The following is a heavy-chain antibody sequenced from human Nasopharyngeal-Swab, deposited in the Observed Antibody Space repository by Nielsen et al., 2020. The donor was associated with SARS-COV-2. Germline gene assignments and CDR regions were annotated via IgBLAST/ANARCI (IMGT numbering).Heavy chain of an antibody. V-gene: IGHV3-21*01. Sequence: GESLKISCAASGFTFSSYSMNWVRQAPGKGLEWVSSISSSSSYIYYADSVKGRFTISRDNAKNSLYPRMNSLRAEDTAVYYCASVRGGYNRGAFDIWGQGTMVTVSS. J-gene: IGHJ3*02. CDR2: ISSSSSYI. CDR3: ASVRGGYNRGAFDI. D-gene: IGHD5-24*01. CDR1: GFTFSSYS.